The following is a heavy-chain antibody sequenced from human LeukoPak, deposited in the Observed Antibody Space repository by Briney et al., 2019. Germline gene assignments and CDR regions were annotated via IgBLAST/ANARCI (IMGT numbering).Heavy chain of an antibody. CDR2: INSDGSST. CDR1: GFTFSSYW. V-gene: IGHV3-74*01. CDR3: AKELTAMVPTD. D-gene: IGHD5-18*01. J-gene: IGHJ4*02. Sequence: GGSLRLSCAASGFTFSSYWMHWVRQAPGKGLVWVSRINSDGSSTSYADSVKGRFTISRDNAKNTLYLQMNSLRAEDTAVYYCAKELTAMVPTDWGQGTLVTVSS.